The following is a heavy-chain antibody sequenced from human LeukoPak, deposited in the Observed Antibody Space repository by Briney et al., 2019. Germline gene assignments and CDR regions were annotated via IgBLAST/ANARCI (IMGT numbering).Heavy chain of an antibody. J-gene: IGHJ6*02. CDR2: IYYSGST. CDR1: GGSINDYY. V-gene: IGHV4-59*01. D-gene: IGHD6-19*01. CDR3: ARSYSSGWSYYYGMDV. Sequence: PSETLSLTCTVSGGSINDYYWSWIRQSPGKGLEWIGYIYYSGSTNYNPSLKSRVTISVDTSKNQFSLKLSSVTAADTAVYYCARSYSSGWSYYYGMDVWGQGTTVTVSS.